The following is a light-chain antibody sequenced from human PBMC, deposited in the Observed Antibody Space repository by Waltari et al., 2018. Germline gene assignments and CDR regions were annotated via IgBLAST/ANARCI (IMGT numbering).Light chain of an antibody. Sequence: EIQMIQSLSSLSASVGDRVTNTCRASQGIRSYVNCYPQKPGKPPNLLNYAASNLQSGVPSRFSGGGSGTDVILTISDVQPEDFATYYCQQSYGSPITFGQGTRLEIK. CDR1: QGIRSY. J-gene: IGKJ5*01. CDR2: AAS. CDR3: QQSYGSPIT. V-gene: IGKV1-39*01.